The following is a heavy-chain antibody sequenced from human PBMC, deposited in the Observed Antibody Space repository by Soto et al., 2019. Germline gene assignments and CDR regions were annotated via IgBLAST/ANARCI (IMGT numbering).Heavy chain of an antibody. J-gene: IGHJ3*02. CDR2: IKQDGSEK. D-gene: IGHD6-13*01. Sequence: EVQLVESGGGLVQPGGSLRLSCAASGFXXXXXWMSWVRQAPGKGLEWVANIKQDGSEKYYVDSVKGRFTISRDNAKNSLYLQMNSLRAEDTAVYYCATSIAAAGHDAFDIWGQGTMVTVSS. V-gene: IGHV3-7*01. CDR1: GFXXXXXW. CDR3: ATSIAAAGHDAFDI.